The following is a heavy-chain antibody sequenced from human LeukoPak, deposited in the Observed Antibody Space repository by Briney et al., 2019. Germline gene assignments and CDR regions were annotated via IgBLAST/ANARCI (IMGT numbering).Heavy chain of an antibody. Sequence: GGSLRLSCAASSFTTSTYAMHWVRQAPGKGLERVAVISYDGSNKYYADSVKGRFTISRDNSKNTLYLQMNSLRAEDTAVYYCARSMMGVVIDSYFDYWGQGTLVTVSS. CDR3: ARSMMGVVIDSYFDY. CDR1: SFTTSTYA. J-gene: IGHJ4*02. D-gene: IGHD3-22*01. CDR2: ISYDGSNK. V-gene: IGHV3-30*04.